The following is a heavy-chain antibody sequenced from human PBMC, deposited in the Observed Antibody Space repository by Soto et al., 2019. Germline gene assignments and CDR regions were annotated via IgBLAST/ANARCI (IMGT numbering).Heavy chain of an antibody. Sequence: VQLVQSGAEMKKTGSSVKVSCQSSGGTFNTYAMNWVRQAPGQGPEWMGDISPMFGAANYAPKFQGRVTSTADESTGTSYMQLSSLTSEDTALDFCAREVQVHTPAFVYWGQGTLVTVSS. J-gene: IGHJ4*02. V-gene: IGHV1-69*19. CDR1: GGTFNTYA. D-gene: IGHD3-10*01. CDR3: AREVQVHTPAFVY. CDR2: ISPMFGAA.